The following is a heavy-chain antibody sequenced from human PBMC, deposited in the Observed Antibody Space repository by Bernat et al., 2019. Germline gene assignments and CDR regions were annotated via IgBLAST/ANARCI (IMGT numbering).Heavy chain of an antibody. J-gene: IGHJ4*02. V-gene: IGHV3-30*18. Sequence: QLQLVESGGGVVQPGRSLRLSCAASGFTFSSYGMHWVRQAPGKGLEWVAVISYDGSNKNYADSVKGRFTISRDNSKNTLNLQMNSLRAGDTAVYYCAKDGWTTVTSYYFDFWGQGTLVTVSS. CDR2: ISYDGSNK. D-gene: IGHD4-17*01. CDR3: AKDGWTTVTSYYFDF. CDR1: GFTFSSYG.